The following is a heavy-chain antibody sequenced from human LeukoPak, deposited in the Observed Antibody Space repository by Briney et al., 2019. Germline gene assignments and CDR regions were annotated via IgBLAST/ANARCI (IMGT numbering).Heavy chain of an antibody. J-gene: IGHJ4*02. V-gene: IGHV3-33*01. CDR2: IWYDGSNK. CDR1: GFTFSSYG. D-gene: IGHD6-19*01. CDR3: ARPHSSGWPFDY. Sequence: PGRSLRLSCAASGFTFSSYGMHWVRQAPGKGLERVAVIWYDGSNKYYADSVKGRFTISRDNSKNTLYLQMNSLRAEDTAVYYCARPHSSGWPFDYWGQGTLVTVSS.